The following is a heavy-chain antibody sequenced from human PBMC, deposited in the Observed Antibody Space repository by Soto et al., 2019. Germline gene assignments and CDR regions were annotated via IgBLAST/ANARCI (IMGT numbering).Heavy chain of an antibody. CDR1: GGSISSYY. CDR3: ARDKITGLFDY. J-gene: IGHJ4*02. CDR2: INHSGST. Sequence: QVQLQQWGAGLLKPSETLSLPCAVYGGSISSYYWTWIRQPPGTGLEWIGEINHSGSTNYNPSLKSRVTISGDTSKNQFSLKLTSVTAADTAVYYCARDKITGLFDYWGQGTLVTGSS. D-gene: IGHD2-8*02. V-gene: IGHV4-34*01.